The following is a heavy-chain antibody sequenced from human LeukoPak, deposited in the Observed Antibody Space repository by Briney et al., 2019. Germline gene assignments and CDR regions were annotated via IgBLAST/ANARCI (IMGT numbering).Heavy chain of an antibody. V-gene: IGHV4-59*01. D-gene: IGHD6-19*01. Sequence: KTGGSLRLSCSASGITFSSYAMHWVRQSPGKGLEWIGYIYYSGSTNYNPSLKSRVTISVDTSKNQFSLKLSSVTAADTAVYYCVRDRYSSGWYKYGMDVWGQGTTVTVSS. J-gene: IGHJ6*02. CDR1: GITFSSYA. CDR2: IYYSGST. CDR3: VRDRYSSGWYKYGMDV.